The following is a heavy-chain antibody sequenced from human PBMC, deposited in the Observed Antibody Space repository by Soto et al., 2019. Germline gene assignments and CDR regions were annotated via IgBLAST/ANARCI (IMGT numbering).Heavy chain of an antibody. V-gene: IGHV3-21*06. CDR3: AREGPYDPSGNYIQAYCY. CDR2: ISTSRTYI. Sequence: KTGGSLRLSCTGSGFNFGGYSLHWVRQAPGKGLEWVASISTSRTYIYYAESVKGRFAISRDNSKNSLFLQMTTLTPEDTAVYYCAREGPYDPSGNYIQAYCYLGQGTLVTVSS. CDR1: GFNFGGYS. J-gene: IGHJ4*02. D-gene: IGHD3-22*01.